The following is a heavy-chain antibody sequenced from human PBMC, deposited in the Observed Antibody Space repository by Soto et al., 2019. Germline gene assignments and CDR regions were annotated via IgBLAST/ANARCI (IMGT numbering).Heavy chain of an antibody. J-gene: IGHJ4*02. CDR2: FKSISDGGTI. CDR1: GFTFSKAW. V-gene: IGHV3-15*01. Sequence: EVQLVESGGGLVEPGGSLRLSCAASGFTFSKAWMSWVRQAPGKGLEWVGRFKSISDGGTIDNAAPVKGRFTISRADSKNTLYLQMNSLKTEDTAVYYCTIDRRVGGTSPHFDNWGQGTLVTVSS. CDR3: TIDRRVGGTSPHFDN. D-gene: IGHD1-26*01.